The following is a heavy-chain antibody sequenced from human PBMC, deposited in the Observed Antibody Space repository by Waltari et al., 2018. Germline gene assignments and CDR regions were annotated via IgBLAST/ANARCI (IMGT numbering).Heavy chain of an antibody. J-gene: IGHJ4*02. D-gene: IGHD3-22*01. CDR3: ARDFLRGYYYDSSGYGTLDY. CDR2: IIPIFGKA. CDR1: GGTFSSYA. Sequence: QVQLVQSGAEVKKPGSSVKVSCKASGGTFSSYAISWVRQAPGQGLEWMGRIIPIFGKANYAQKFQGRVTITADKSTSTAYMELSSLRSEDTAVYYCARDFLRGYYYDSSGYGTLDYWGQGTLVTVSS. V-gene: IGHV1-69*04.